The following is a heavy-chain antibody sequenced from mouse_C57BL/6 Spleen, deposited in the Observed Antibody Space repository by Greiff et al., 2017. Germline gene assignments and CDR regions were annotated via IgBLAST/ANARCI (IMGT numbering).Heavy chain of an antibody. V-gene: IGHV1-26*01. Sequence: EVQLQQSGPELVKPGASVKISCKASGYTFTDYYMNWVKQSHGKSLEWIGDINPNNGGTSYNQKFKGKATLTVDKSSSTACMELRSLTSEDSSVYYCAREGYPYFDYWGQGTTLTVSS. CDR1: GYTFTDYY. CDR3: AREGYPYFDY. D-gene: IGHD2-2*01. CDR2: INPNNGGT. J-gene: IGHJ2*01.